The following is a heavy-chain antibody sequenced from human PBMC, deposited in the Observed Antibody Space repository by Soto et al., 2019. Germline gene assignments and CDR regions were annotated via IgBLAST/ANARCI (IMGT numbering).Heavy chain of an antibody. Sequence: SETLSLTCTVSCGSISSYYWSWIRQPAGKGLEWIGRIYTSGSTNYNPSLKSRVTMSVDTSKNQFSLKLSSVTAADTAVYYCAREGRVVAALYYYYGMDVWGQGTTVTVSS. J-gene: IGHJ6*02. CDR2: IYTSGST. V-gene: IGHV4-4*07. CDR1: CGSISSYY. D-gene: IGHD2-15*01. CDR3: AREGRVVAALYYYYGMDV.